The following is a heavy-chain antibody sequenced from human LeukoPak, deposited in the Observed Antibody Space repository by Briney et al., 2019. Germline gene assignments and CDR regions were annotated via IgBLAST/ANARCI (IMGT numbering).Heavy chain of an antibody. CDR1: GFTFSSYW. D-gene: IGHD5-12*01. CDR3: AKVGGDLLGGYDFPTRLLYYYYYMDV. V-gene: IGHV3-7*01. J-gene: IGHJ6*03. Sequence: PGGSLRLSCAASGFTFSSYWMSWVRQAPGKGLEWVANIKQDGSEKYYVDSVKGRFTISRDNAKNSLYLQMNSLRAEDTAVYYCAKVGGDLLGGYDFPTRLLYYYYYMDVWGKGTTVTISS. CDR2: IKQDGSEK.